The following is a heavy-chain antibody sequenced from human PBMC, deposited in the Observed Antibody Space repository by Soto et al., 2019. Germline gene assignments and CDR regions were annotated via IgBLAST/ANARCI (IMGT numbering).Heavy chain of an antibody. CDR3: VRDRDSSGRYDS. CDR1: GFTFSSYA. V-gene: IGHV3-23*01. D-gene: IGHD6-19*01. CDR2: ISSSGGST. Sequence: PGGSLRLSCAASGFTFSSYAMNWVRQAPGKGLEWVSDISSSGGSTYYADSVKGRFTISRDNAKNSLYLQMNSLRAGDTAVYYCVRDRDSSGRYDSWGQGTLVTVSS. J-gene: IGHJ5*01.